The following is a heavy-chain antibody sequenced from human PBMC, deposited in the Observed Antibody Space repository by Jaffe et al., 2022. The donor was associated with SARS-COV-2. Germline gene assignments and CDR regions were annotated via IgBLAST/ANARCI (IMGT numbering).Heavy chain of an antibody. J-gene: IGHJ6*03. V-gene: IGHV4-39*01. Sequence: QVQLQESGPGLVRPSETLSLTCTISGGSISDGYYYWGWVRQPPGKGLEWIGTISFSGSTDYNPSLKSRVTMSVDTSNNQFSVTLTSVTAADTAVYYCASLPTGYTGSPVRWGPKSRYYMDVWGKGTTVTVSS. D-gene: IGHD3-9*01. CDR3: ASLPTGYTGSPVRWGPKSRYYMDV. CDR1: GGSISDGYYY. CDR2: ISFSGST.